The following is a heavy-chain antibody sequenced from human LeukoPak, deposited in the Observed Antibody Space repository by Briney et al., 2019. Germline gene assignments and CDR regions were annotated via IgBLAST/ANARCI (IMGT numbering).Heavy chain of an antibody. CDR3: ARDEVTVASSPSYWFFAL. D-gene: IGHD2-15*01. Sequence: NSGGSLRLSCAASGFTFSSYTMNWVRQAPGKGLEWVSSISCSSTYIFSADSMKGRFTISRDNAKNSLYLQINSLRAEDTAIDYCARDEVTVASSPSYWFFALWGRGTLVTVSS. CDR2: ISCSSTYI. J-gene: IGHJ2*01. V-gene: IGHV3-21*06. CDR1: GFTFSSYT.